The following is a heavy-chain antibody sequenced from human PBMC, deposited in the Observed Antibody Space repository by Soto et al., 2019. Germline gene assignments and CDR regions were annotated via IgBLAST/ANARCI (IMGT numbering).Heavy chain of an antibody. Sequence: GGSLRLSFAASGFTFSSYAMSWVRQAPGKGLEWVSLISATGGGTYYADSVKGRFTISRDNSHNTLYLQVHSLTAEDTAVYYCAKDRRAGGNSAFYFDFWGQGAQVTVSS. D-gene: IGHD3-16*01. V-gene: IGHV3-23*01. CDR3: AKDRRAGGNSAFYFDF. J-gene: IGHJ4*02. CDR2: ISATGGGT. CDR1: GFTFSSYA.